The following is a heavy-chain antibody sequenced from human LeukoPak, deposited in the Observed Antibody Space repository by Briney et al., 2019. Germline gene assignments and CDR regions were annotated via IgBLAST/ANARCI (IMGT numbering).Heavy chain of an antibody. Sequence: ETLSLTCTVSGGSISGYYWMHWVRQAPGKGLVWVSRINSDGSSTSYADSVKGRFTISRDNAKNTLYLQMNSLRAEDTAVYYCAREGYGLPFDYWGQGTLVTVSS. D-gene: IGHD5-12*01. V-gene: IGHV3-74*01. CDR3: AREGYGLPFDY. CDR1: GGSISGYYW. J-gene: IGHJ4*02. CDR2: INSDGSST.